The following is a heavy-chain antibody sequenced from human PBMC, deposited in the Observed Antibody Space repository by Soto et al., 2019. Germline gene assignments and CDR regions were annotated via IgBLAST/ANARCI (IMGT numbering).Heavy chain of an antibody. CDR3: ARESIVVVVAATPNYYYYMDV. Sequence: QVQLQQWGAGLLKPSETLSLTCAVYGGSFSGYYWSWIRQPPGKGLEWIGEINHSGSTNYNPSLKSRVTISVDTSKNQFSLKLSSVTAADTAVYYSARESIVVVVAATPNYYYYMDVWGKGTTVTVSS. J-gene: IGHJ6*03. D-gene: IGHD2-15*01. V-gene: IGHV4-34*01. CDR2: INHSGST. CDR1: GGSFSGYY.